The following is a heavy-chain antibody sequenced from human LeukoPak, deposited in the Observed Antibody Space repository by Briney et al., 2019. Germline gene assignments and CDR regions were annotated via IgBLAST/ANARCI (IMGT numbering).Heavy chain of an antibody. CDR1: GFNFRHLW. Sequence: GGSLRLSCLASGFNFRHLWMIWVRQAPGKGLEWVANINQLGSENDYVDSVKGRFIIFRENDQKSLFLQMNSLRAEDTAVYYCASDRDSLDYWGQGTMVTVSS. CDR3: ASDRDSLDY. CDR2: INQLGSEN. V-gene: IGHV3-7*05. D-gene: IGHD3-9*01. J-gene: IGHJ3*01.